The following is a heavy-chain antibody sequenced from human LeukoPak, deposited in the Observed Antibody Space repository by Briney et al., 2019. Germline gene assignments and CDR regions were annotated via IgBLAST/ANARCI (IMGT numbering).Heavy chain of an antibody. V-gene: IGHV3-7*01. J-gene: IGHJ4*02. CDR2: IKYDGSEK. CDR1: GFTFSSYW. D-gene: IGHD3-9*01. CDR3: VTRFTALTPWDY. Sequence: GGSLRLSCAAPGFTFSSYWMSWVRQAPGKGLEWVANIKYDGSEKYYVGSVKGRFSISRDNAKNSLYLQMNSLRAEDTAVYYCVTRFTALTPWDYWGQGTLVTVSS.